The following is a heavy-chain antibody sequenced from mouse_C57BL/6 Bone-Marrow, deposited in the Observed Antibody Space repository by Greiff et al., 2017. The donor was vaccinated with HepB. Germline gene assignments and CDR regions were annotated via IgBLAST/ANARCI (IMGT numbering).Heavy chain of an antibody. V-gene: IGHV10-1*01. CDR2: IRSKSNNYAT. Sequence: EVKLVESGGGLVQPKGSLKLSCAASGFSFNTYAMNWVRQAPGKGLEWVARIRSKSNNYATYYADSVKDRFTISRDDSESMLYLQMNNLKTEDTAMYYCVRHGNDYDVAYYAMDYWGQGTSVTVSS. D-gene: IGHD2-4*01. CDR1: GFSFNTYA. J-gene: IGHJ4*01. CDR3: VRHGNDYDVAYYAMDY.